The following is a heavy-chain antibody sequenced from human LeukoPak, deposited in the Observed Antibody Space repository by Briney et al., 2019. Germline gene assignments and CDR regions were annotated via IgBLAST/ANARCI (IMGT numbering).Heavy chain of an antibody. Sequence: GGSLRLSCAASGFTFSSYSMNWVRQAPGKGLEWVSSISSSSSYIYYADSVKGRFTISRDNAKNSLYLQMNSLRAGDTAVYYCAGGDDYGDAGAAFDIWGQGTMVTVSS. J-gene: IGHJ3*02. CDR3: AGGDDYGDAGAAFDI. D-gene: IGHD4-17*01. V-gene: IGHV3-21*01. CDR1: GFTFSSYS. CDR2: ISSSSSYI.